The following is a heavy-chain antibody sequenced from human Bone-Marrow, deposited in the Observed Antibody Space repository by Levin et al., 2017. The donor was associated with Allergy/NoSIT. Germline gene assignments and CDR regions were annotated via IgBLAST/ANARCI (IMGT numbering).Heavy chain of an antibody. V-gene: IGHV4-59*01. J-gene: IGHJ6*02. CDR3: ARDKIIMLRGDTYYYGMDG. D-gene: IGHD3-10*01. Sequence: SCTVSGDSISGYYWSWIRQPPGKGLEWIGHIYYSGSTNYNPSLKSRTTLSVDMSRNQFSLKLSSVTAGDTAVYYCARDKIIMLRGDTYYYGMDGWGQGTTVTVSS. CDR2: IYYSGST. CDR1: GDSISGYY.